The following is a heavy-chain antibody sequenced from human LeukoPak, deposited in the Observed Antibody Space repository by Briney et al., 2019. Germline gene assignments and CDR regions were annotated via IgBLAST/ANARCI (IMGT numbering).Heavy chain of an antibody. Sequence: SETLSLTCTVSGGSISSSSYYWGWIRQPPGKGLEWIGSIYYSGSTYYNPSLKSRVTISVDTSKNQFSLKLSSVTAADTAVYYCARRAVAGIVYWGQGTLVTASS. J-gene: IGHJ4*02. V-gene: IGHV4-39*01. CDR2: IYYSGST. D-gene: IGHD6-19*01. CDR1: GGSISSSSYY. CDR3: ARRAVAGIVY.